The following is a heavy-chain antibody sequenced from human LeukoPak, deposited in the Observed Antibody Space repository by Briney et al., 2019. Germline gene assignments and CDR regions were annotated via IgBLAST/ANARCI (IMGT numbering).Heavy chain of an antibody. Sequence: TASETLSLTCTVSGGSISSSSYYWGWIRQPPGKGLEWIGSIYYSGSTYYNPSLKSRVTISVDTSKNQFSLKLSSVTAADTAVYYCARAFELYDSSGYRSGNWFDPWGQGTLVTVSS. CDR3: ARAFELYDSSGYRSGNWFDP. J-gene: IGHJ5*02. V-gene: IGHV4-39*07. D-gene: IGHD3-22*01. CDR1: GGSISSSSYY. CDR2: IYYSGST.